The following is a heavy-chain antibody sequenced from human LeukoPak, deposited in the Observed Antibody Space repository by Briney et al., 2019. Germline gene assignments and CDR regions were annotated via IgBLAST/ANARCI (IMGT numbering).Heavy chain of an antibody. CDR3: ARVPSGCYACDFDY. CDR2: IIHSGANT. D-gene: IGHD2-2*01. J-gene: IGHJ4*02. V-gene: IGHV3-23*01. CDR1: GFTFSSYA. Sequence: PGGSLRLSCAASGFTFSSYAMSWVRQAPGKGLEWVSAIIHSGANTYYADSVKGRFSISRDNSKNTLYLQMNSLRAEDTAVYYCARVPSGCYACDFDYWGQGTLVTVSS.